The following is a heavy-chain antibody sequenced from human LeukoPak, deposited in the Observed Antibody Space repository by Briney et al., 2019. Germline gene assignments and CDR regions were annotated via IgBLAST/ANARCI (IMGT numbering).Heavy chain of an antibody. Sequence: GGSLRLSCAASGLYVGRYWMSWVRQAPGEGLEWVANIKQDGSEKYYVDSVKGRFTISRDNAKNSLYLQMNSLRAEDTAVYYCAREAITMVRGVTDYWGQGTLVTVSS. CDR1: GLYVGRYW. CDR2: IKQDGSEK. V-gene: IGHV3-7*01. CDR3: AREAITMVRGVTDY. D-gene: IGHD3-10*01. J-gene: IGHJ4*02.